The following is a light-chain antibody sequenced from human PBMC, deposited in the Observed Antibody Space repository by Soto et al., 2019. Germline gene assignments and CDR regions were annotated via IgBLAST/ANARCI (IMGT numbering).Light chain of an antibody. V-gene: IGKV1-5*03. J-gene: IGKJ5*01. Sequence: DIQMTQSPSTLSASVGDRVTITCRASQSISSWLAWYQQKPGKAPNLLIYKASSLESGVPSRFSGSGSGTEFTLTISSLQPDDFATYYCQHYNSYLTFGQGTRLEIK. CDR2: KAS. CDR1: QSISSW. CDR3: QHYNSYLT.